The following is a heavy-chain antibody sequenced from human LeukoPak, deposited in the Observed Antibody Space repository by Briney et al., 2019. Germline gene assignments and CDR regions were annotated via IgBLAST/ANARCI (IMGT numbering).Heavy chain of an antibody. V-gene: IGHV3-33*08. J-gene: IGHJ4*02. CDR2: IWYDGSNK. CDR3: ARDRLAYCGGDCSGLFDY. Sequence: PGGSLRLSCAASGFTVSSNYMSWVRQAPGKGLEWVAVIWYDGSNKYYADSVKGRFTTSRDNSKNTLYLQMNSLRAEDTAVYYCARDRLAYCGGDCSGLFDYWGQGTLVTVSS. CDR1: GFTVSSNY. D-gene: IGHD2-21*02.